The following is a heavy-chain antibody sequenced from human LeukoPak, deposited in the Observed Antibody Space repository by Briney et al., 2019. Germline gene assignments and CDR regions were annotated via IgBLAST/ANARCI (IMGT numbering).Heavy chain of an antibody. Sequence: TGGSLRLSCAASGFSFSTYWMSWVRQAPGKRLEWVANIKQDGSEKYYVDSVKGRFTISRDNAKNSLYLQMNSLRVEDTAVYYCARAWSYSTGWYNYWGQGTLVTVSS. V-gene: IGHV3-7*04. D-gene: IGHD6-19*01. CDR3: ARAWSYSTGWYNY. CDR1: GFSFSTYW. CDR2: IKQDGSEK. J-gene: IGHJ4*02.